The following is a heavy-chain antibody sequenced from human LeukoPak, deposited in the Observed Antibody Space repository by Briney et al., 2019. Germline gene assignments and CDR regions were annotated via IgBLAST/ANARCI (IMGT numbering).Heavy chain of an antibody. Sequence: ASVKVSCKASGGTFSSYAISWVRQAPGQGLEWMGGIIPIFGTANYAQKFQGRVTITTDESTSIAYMELSSLRSEDTAVYYCARGVAAAGLGAFDYWGQGTLVTVSS. D-gene: IGHD6-13*01. CDR3: ARGVAAAGLGAFDY. CDR1: GGTFSSYA. V-gene: IGHV1-69*05. J-gene: IGHJ4*02. CDR2: IIPIFGTA.